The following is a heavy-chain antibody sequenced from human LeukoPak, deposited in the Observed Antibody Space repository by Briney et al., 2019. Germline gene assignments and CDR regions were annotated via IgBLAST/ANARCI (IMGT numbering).Heavy chain of an antibody. CDR3: GMSGDRVPLQDDVFDV. V-gene: IGHV5-51*01. CDR2: IYPGDSGP. J-gene: IGHJ3*01. Sequence: XCXXSGXXFTSXCXXXVRPMPGKGRGWMGIIYPGDSGPTYSPSFQGQVTISVDKSINTAYLQWSSLQASDTAMYYCGMSGDRVPLQDDVFDVWGQGTMVTVST. D-gene: IGHD1-26*01. CDR1: GXXFTSXC.